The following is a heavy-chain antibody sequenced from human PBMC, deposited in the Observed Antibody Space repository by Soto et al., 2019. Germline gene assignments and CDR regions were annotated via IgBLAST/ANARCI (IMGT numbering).Heavy chain of an antibody. J-gene: IGHJ6*02. Sequence: GSLRLSCAASGFTFSSYAMHWVRQAPGKGLEWVAVISYDGSNKYYADSVKGRFTISRDNSKNTLYLQMNSLRAEDTAVYYCARGILTGWGDDSPKGFLDDGPYYYYYGMDVWGQGTTVTVSS. V-gene: IGHV3-30-3*01. D-gene: IGHD3-9*01. CDR3: ARGILTGWGDDSPKGFLDDGPYYYYYGMDV. CDR2: ISYDGSNK. CDR1: GFTFSSYA.